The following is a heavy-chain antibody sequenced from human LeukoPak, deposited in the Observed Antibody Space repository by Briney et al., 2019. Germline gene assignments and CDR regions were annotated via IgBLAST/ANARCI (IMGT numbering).Heavy chain of an antibody. D-gene: IGHD3-3*01. J-gene: IGHJ6*02. CDR3: AKSRRIAIFGVVITDYYYYGMGV. Sequence: GGSLRLSCAASGFTVSSNYMSWVRQAPGKGLEWVSVIYSGGSTYYADSVKGRFTISRDNSKNTLYLQMNSLRAEDTAVYYCAKSRRIAIFGVVITDYYYYGMGVWGQGTTVTVSS. CDR1: GFTVSSNY. V-gene: IGHV3-53*01. CDR2: IYSGGST.